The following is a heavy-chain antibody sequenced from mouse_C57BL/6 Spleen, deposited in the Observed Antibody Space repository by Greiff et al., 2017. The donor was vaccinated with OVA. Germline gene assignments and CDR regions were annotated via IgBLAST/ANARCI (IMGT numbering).Heavy chain of an antibody. V-gene: IGHV1-50*01. CDR1: GYTFTSYW. J-gene: IGHJ2*01. CDR3: ARRGLTGNFDY. Sequence: QVQLQQSGAELVKPGASVKLSCKDSGYTFTSYWMQWVKQRPGQGLEWIGEIDPSDSYTNYNQKFKGKATLTVDTSSSTAYMQLSSLTSEDSAVYYCARRGLTGNFDYWGQGTTLTVSS. D-gene: IGHD4-1*01. CDR2: IDPSDSYT.